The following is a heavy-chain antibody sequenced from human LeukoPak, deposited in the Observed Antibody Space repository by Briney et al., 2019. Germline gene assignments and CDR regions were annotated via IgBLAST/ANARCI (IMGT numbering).Heavy chain of an antibody. Sequence: SETLSLTCAVSGGSISSGGYSWSWIRQPPGKGLEWIGYIYYSGSTNYNPSLKSRVTISVDTSKNQFSLKLSSVTAADTAVYYCARRVAVAGRSGNWFDPWGQGTLVTVSS. D-gene: IGHD6-19*01. CDR3: ARRVAVAGRSGNWFDP. J-gene: IGHJ5*02. CDR2: IYYSGST. CDR1: GGSISSGGYS. V-gene: IGHV4-61*08.